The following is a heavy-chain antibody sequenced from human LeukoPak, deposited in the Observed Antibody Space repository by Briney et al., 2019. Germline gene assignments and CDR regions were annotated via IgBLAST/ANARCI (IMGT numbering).Heavy chain of an antibody. CDR2: ISSNGGST. D-gene: IGHD3-22*01. J-gene: IGHJ4*02. V-gene: IGHV3-64*01. Sequence: PGGSMRLSCAVSGFTFSSYAMHWVRQATGKGPEYVSGISSNGGSTYYANSVKGRFTISRDNSKNTLYLQMGSLRAEDMAVYYGAGGTDSSGYPLADYCGQGTLVTVSS. CDR1: GFTFSSYA. CDR3: AGGTDSSGYPLADY.